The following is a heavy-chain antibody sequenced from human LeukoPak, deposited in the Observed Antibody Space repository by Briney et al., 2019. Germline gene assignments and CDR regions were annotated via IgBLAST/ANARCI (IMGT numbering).Heavy chain of an antibody. V-gene: IGHV3-23*03. CDR2: IYSGGNT. D-gene: IGHD3-22*01. CDR1: GFTFSSYA. J-gene: IGHJ4*02. Sequence: SGGSLRLSCAASGFTFSSYAMSWVRQTPGKGLEWVSVIYSGGNTYYADSVKGRFTISRDNSKNTLYLQMNSLRAEDTAVYYCAKDREYYYDSSGYPDYWGQGTLVTVSS. CDR3: AKDREYYYDSSGYPDY.